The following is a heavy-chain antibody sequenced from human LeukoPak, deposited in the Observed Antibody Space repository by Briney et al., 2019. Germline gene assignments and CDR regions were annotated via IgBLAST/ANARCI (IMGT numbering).Heavy chain of an antibody. CDR2: IRSKANSYAT. J-gene: IGHJ4*02. CDR3: ARVNY. V-gene: IGHV3-73*01. Sequence: TGGSLRLSCAASGFTFSGSTMHWVRQASGKGLEWVGRIRSKANSYATAYAASVKGRFTISRDDSKNTAYLQMNSLRAEDTAVYYCARVNYWGQGTLVTVSS. CDR1: GFTFSGST.